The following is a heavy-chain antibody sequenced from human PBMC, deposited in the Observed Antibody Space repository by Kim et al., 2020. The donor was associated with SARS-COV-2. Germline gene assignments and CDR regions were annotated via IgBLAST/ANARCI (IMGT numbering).Heavy chain of an antibody. V-gene: IGHV1-69*13. J-gene: IGHJ2*01. D-gene: IGHD3-10*01. CDR3: AVAMVRGVTNADWYFDL. Sequence: SVKVSCKASGGTFSSYAISWVRQAPGQGLEWMGGIIPIFGTANYAQKFQGRVTITADESTSTAYMELSSLRSEDTAVYYCAVAMVRGVTNADWYFDLWGRGTLVTVSS. CDR1: GGTFSSYA. CDR2: IIPIFGTA.